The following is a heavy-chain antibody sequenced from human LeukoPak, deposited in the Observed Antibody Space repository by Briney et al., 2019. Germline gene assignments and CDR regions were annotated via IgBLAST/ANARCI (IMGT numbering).Heavy chain of an antibody. D-gene: IGHD2-2*01. CDR3: ARGVISVVVPAALVDY. V-gene: IGHV3-20*04. CDR1: GFTFDDYG. J-gene: IGHJ4*02. CDR2: INRNGGST. Sequence: PGGSLRPSCAASGFTFDDYGMSWVRQAPGKGLEWVSGINRNGGSTGYADSVKGRFTISRDNAKNSLYLQMNSLRAEDTALYYCARGVISVVVPAALVDYWGQGTLVTVSS.